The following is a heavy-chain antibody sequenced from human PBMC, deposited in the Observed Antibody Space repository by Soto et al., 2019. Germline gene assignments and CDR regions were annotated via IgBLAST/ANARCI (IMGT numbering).Heavy chain of an antibody. Sequence: GGSLRLSCTVSGFTFSSYTMSWVRQAPGKGLEWVSAIFPSGGNTYYADSVRGRFTISRDNSKNTLYLQMNSLRAEDTAVYYCAKRSSSSTFDYWGQGTLVTVSS. J-gene: IGHJ4*02. CDR1: GFTFSSYT. CDR3: AKRSSSSTFDY. V-gene: IGHV3-23*01. D-gene: IGHD6-6*01. CDR2: IFPSGGNT.